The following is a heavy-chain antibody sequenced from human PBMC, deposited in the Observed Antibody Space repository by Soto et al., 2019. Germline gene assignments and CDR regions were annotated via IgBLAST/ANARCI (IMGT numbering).Heavy chain of an antibody. CDR1: GYTFTSYA. J-gene: IGHJ5*01. V-gene: IGHV1-3*01. CDR2: INAGNGNT. Sequence: ASVKVPCKASGYTFTSYAMHWVRQAPGQRLEWMGWINAGNGNTKYSQKFQGRVTVTRDTSNNQFSLQLNSVTPNDTAVYYCARLVGNSWLDSWGQGTLVTVSS. D-gene: IGHD2-2*01. CDR3: ARLVGNSWLDS.